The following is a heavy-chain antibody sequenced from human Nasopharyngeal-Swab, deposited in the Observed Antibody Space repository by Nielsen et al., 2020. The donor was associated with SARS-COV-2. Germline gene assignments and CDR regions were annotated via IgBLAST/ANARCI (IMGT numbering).Heavy chain of an antibody. Sequence: SVKVSCKASGGTFNNYAVSWVRQAPGQGLEWMGGIVPFSTTVYYAQKFQGRVTITADDSTRTVFMELSSLTFEDTAVYYCGIVLVATPYPSDYTKYVLHYSYYIDVWGGGTRVTVSS. V-gene: IGHV1-69*13. D-gene: IGHD4-11*01. CDR1: GGTFNNYA. J-gene: IGHJ6*03. CDR2: IVPFSTTV. CDR3: GIVLVATPYPSDYTKYVLHYSYYIDV.